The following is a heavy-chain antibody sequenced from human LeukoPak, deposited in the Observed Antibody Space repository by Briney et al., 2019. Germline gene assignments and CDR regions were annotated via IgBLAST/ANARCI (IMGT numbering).Heavy chain of an antibody. CDR3: ARDKKNIVVVPAYYYYGMDV. CDR2: INHSGST. J-gene: IGHJ6*02. V-gene: IGHV4-34*01. D-gene: IGHD2-2*01. CDR1: GGSFSGYY. Sequence: SETLSLTCAVYGGSFSGYYWSRIRQPPGKGLEWIGEINHSGSTNYNPSLKSRVTISVDTSKNQFSLKLSSVTAADTAVYYCARDKKNIVVVPAYYYYGMDVWGQGTTVTVSS.